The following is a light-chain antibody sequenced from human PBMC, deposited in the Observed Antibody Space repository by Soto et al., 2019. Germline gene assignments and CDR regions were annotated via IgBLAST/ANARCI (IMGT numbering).Light chain of an antibody. CDR3: QQANSFPWT. CDR1: QGISSW. CDR2: AAS. Sequence: DIQMTQSPSSVSASVGDRVTMTCRASQGISSWSVWYQQKPGKAPKLLIYAASSLQSGVPSRFSGSGSGTDVTLTISGLQPEDLATYYCQQANSFPWTFGQGTKVDIK. J-gene: IGKJ1*01. V-gene: IGKV1-12*01.